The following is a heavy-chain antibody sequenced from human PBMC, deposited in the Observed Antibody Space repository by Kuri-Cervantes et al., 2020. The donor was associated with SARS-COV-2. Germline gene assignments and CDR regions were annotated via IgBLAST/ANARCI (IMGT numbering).Heavy chain of an antibody. CDR2: IYYSGST. CDR1: GGSISSYY. J-gene: IGHJ2*01. V-gene: IGHV4-59*12. CDR3: ARTARHFDL. D-gene: IGHD5-18*01. Sequence: SETLSLTCTVSGGSISSYYSSWIRQPPGKGLEWIGYIYYSGSTNYNPSLKSRVTISVDTSKNQFSLKLSSVTAADTAVYYCARTARHFDLWGRGTLVTVSS.